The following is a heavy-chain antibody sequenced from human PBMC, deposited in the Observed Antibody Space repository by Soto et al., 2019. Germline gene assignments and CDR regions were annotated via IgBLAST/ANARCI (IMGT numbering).Heavy chain of an antibody. V-gene: IGHV3-23*01. Sequence: GGSLRLSCAASAFTSSSYAMSWVRQAPGKGLEWVSTIGGGGGSSTYYADSVKGRFTIFRDNSKNTLFLQMNSLRAEDTAVYYCARDRASGYQLLSNWFDPWGQGTLVTVSS. J-gene: IGHJ5*02. D-gene: IGHD2-2*01. CDR2: IGGGGGSST. CDR3: ARDRASGYQLLSNWFDP. CDR1: AFTSSSYA.